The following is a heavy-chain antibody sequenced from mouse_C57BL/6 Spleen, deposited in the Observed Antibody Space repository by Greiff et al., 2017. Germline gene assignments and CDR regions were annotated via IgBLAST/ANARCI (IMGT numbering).Heavy chain of an antibody. CDR1: GYTFTSYW. CDR2: IDPNGGGT. V-gene: IGHV1-72*01. D-gene: IGHD2-3*01. J-gene: IGHJ3*01. Sequence: QVQLQQPGAELVKPGASVKLSCKASGYTFTSYWMYWVKQRPGRGLEWIGRIDPNGGGTKYNEKFKSKATLTVDKPSITAYMQLSSLTSEDSAVYYCASADVYFSWFAYWGQGTLVTVSA. CDR3: ASADVYFSWFAY.